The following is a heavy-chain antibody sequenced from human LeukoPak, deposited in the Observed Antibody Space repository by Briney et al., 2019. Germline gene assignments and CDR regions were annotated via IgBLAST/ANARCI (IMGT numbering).Heavy chain of an antibody. Sequence: ETLSLTCAVYGGSFSGYYWSWIRQPPGKGLVWVARTNGDGNDISYADSVKGRFTISTDTAKSSLFLQMNGLSADDTAVYYCVRDHAYAFDIWGQGTMVTVSS. J-gene: IGHJ3*02. CDR2: TNGDGNDI. V-gene: IGHV3-74*01. CDR3: VRDHAYAFDI. CDR1: GGSFSGYY.